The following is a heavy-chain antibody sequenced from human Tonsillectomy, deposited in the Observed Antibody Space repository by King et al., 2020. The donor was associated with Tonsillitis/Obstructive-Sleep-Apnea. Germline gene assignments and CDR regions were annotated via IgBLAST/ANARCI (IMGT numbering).Heavy chain of an antibody. CDR3: AGGRCSGGSCYSDY. CDR1: GGSISSYY. CDR2: IYYSGST. Sequence: QLQESGPGLVKPSETLSLTCTVSGGSISSYYWNWIRQPPGKGLEWIGYIYYSGSTNYNPSLKSRVTISVDTSKNQFSLKLRSVTAADTAVYYCAGGRCSGGSCYSDYWGQGTLVTVSS. J-gene: IGHJ4*02. D-gene: IGHD2-15*01. V-gene: IGHV4-59*01.